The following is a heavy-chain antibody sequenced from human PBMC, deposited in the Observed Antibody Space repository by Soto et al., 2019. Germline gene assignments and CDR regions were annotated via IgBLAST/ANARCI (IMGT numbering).Heavy chain of an antibody. CDR1: GFTFSSYS. D-gene: IGHD5-12*01. V-gene: IGHV3-21*01. Sequence: GGSLRLSCAASGFTFSSYSMNWVRQAPGKGLEWVSSISSSSSYIYYADSVKGRFTISRDNAKNSLYLQMNSLRAEDTAVYYCARDYSGYDFRTDYYGMDVWGQGTTVTAP. CDR2: ISSSSSYI. CDR3: ARDYSGYDFRTDYYGMDV. J-gene: IGHJ6*02.